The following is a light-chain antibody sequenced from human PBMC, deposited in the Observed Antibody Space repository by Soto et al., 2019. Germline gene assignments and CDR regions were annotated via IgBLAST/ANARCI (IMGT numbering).Light chain of an antibody. J-gene: IGLJ3*02. CDR3: CSYAGSYTWV. CDR2: DVN. V-gene: IGLV2-11*01. CDR1: SSDVGRYNY. Sequence: QSALTQPRSVSGSPGQSVTISCTGTSSDVGRYNYVSWYQGHPGKAPKVMINDVNKRPSGVPDRFSGSKSGNTASLTISGLQADDEADYYCCSYAGSYTWVFGGGTKL.